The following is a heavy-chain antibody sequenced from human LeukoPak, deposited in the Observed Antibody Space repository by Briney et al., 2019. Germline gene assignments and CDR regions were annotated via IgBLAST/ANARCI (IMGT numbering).Heavy chain of an antibody. V-gene: IGHV1-8*01. CDR3: ARGMPRIAAAGTPNAYWFDP. J-gene: IGHJ5*02. Sequence: GASVRVSCKASGYTFTSYDINWVRQAPGQGLEWMGWMNPNSGNTDYAQTFQGRVTMTRNTSISTAYMELSSLRPEDTAVYYCARGMPRIAAAGTPNAYWFDPWGQGTLVTVSS. D-gene: IGHD6-13*01. CDR1: GYTFTSYD. CDR2: MNPNSGNT.